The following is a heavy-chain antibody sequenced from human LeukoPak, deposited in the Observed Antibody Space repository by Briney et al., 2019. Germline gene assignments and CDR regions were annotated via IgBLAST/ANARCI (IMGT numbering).Heavy chain of an antibody. D-gene: IGHD2-15*01. J-gene: IGHJ4*02. CDR2: IHPVDSET. Sequence: GESLKISCQGSGYRFSSYWIGWVRQMPGKGLEWMGIIHPVDSETRYSPSFPGQVTLSADKSISTACLKWSSRKASDTAMYYCVSALGYCSSGSCYYYDYWGQRTLVTVSS. CDR3: VSALGYCSSGSCYYYDY. V-gene: IGHV5-51*01. CDR1: GYRFSSYW.